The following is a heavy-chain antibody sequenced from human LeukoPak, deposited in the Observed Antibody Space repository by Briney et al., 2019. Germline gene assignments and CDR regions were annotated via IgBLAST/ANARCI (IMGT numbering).Heavy chain of an antibody. CDR1: GFTFSSYS. CDR3: ARDSSVTAAPIDY. J-gene: IGHJ4*02. CDR2: ISSSSSTI. V-gene: IGHV3-48*01. D-gene: IGHD2-2*01. Sequence: GGSLRLSCAASGFTFSSYSMNWVRQDTGKSLRCVSYISSSSSTIYYADSLKGRFTISRDDAESSLYLQMNSLRAEDTAVYYCARDSSVTAAPIDYWGQGTLVTVSS.